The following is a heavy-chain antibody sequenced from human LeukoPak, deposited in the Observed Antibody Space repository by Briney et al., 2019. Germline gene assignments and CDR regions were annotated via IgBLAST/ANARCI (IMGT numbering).Heavy chain of an antibody. CDR1: GGSISSYY. Sequence: SETLSPTCTVSGGSISSYYWNWIRQPPGKGLEWIGYIYYSGSTNYNPSLKSRVTISVDTSKSQFSLKLSSVTAADTAVYYCATHLVPTRLDYWGQGTLVTVSS. D-gene: IGHD5-12*01. J-gene: IGHJ4*02. CDR3: ATHLVPTRLDY. CDR2: IYYSGST. V-gene: IGHV4-59*08.